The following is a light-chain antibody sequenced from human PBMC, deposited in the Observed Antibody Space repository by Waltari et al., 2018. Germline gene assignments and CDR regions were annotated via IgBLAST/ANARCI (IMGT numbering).Light chain of an antibody. CDR1: SPNIGSNY. CDR3: AAWDDSLTGRV. Sequence: QSVLTQPSSASGTPGQRVTISCSGSSPNIGSNYVYWDQQLPGTAPTLLIHTDNQRPSGVPDRFSASKSGASASLAISGLRSDDEADYYCAAWDDSLTGRVFGGGTKLTVL. V-gene: IGLV1-47*01. CDR2: TDN. J-gene: IGLJ3*02.